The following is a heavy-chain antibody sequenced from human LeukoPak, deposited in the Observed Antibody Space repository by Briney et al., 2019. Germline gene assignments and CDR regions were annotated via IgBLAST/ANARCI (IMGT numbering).Heavy chain of an antibody. CDR1: GYTLTELS. CDR3: ATVGGRDTAMVTRGFDY. Sequence: ASVKVSCKVSGYTLTELSMHWVRQAPGKGLERMGGFDPEDGETIYAQKFQGRVTMTEDTSTDTAYMELSSLRSEDTAVYYCATVGGRDTAMVTRGFDYWGQGTLVTVSS. CDR2: FDPEDGET. J-gene: IGHJ4*02. V-gene: IGHV1-24*01. D-gene: IGHD5-18*01.